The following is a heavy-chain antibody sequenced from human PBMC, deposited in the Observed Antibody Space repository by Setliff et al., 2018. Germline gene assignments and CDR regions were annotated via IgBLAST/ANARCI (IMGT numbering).Heavy chain of an antibody. CDR3: VKDVVGYSSTWPKRDYFDY. CDR1: GFTFNTYA. V-gene: IGHV3-23*01. D-gene: IGHD6-13*01. CDR2: ISDTALGI. Sequence: GGSLRLSCAASGFTFNTYAMSWVRQPPGKGLEWVSSISDTALGIYYADSVRGRFTISRDNSKKTLYLQMNSLRAEDTGVYYCVKDVVGYSSTWPKRDYFDYWGQGTLVTVSS. J-gene: IGHJ4*02.